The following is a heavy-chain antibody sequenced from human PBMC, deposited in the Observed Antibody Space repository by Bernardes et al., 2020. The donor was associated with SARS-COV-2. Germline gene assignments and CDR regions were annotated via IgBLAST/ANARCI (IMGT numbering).Heavy chain of an antibody. CDR2: ITAGSSYM. CDR3: ASSDDSDWIRHFDH. D-gene: IGHD6-19*01. CDR1: GFTFSSLS. J-gene: IGHJ4*02. V-gene: IGHV3-21*01. Sequence: GGSLRLSCSASGFTFSSLSMNWVRQAPGKRLEWVSSITAGSSYMYYADSVKGRFTISRDNSRNSVYLQMNSLRAEDTAVYYCASSDDSDWIRHFDHWGRGTLVTVSS.